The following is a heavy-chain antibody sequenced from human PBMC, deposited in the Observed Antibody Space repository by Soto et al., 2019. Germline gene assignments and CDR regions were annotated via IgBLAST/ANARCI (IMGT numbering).Heavy chain of an antibody. V-gene: IGHV1-24*01. CDR3: ETSGWLQSQEDAFDI. CDR1: CYTLTELC. Sequence: SVKVSCKASCYTLTELCMHWGRQAPGKGLEWMGGFDPEDGETIYAQKFQGRVTMTEDTSTDTAYMELSSLRSEDTAVYYCETSGWLQSQEDAFDIWGQGTMVTV. CDR2: FDPEDGET. D-gene: IGHD5-12*01. J-gene: IGHJ3*02.